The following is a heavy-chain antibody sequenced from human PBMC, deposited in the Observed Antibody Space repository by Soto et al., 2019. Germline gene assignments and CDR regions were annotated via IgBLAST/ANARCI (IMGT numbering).Heavy chain of an antibody. Sequence: TLSLTCTASGAPISSSSYYWGWVRQAPGKGLEWLATIYYTGYTYHNPSLKSHVTISVDTSKNQLSLKLTSVTAADTALYYCARSAIATHWFFDLWGSGTLGTVSS. J-gene: IGHJ2*01. CDR2: IYYTGYT. D-gene: IGHD5-18*01. CDR3: ARSAIATHWFFDL. CDR1: GAPISSSSYY. V-gene: IGHV4-39*01.